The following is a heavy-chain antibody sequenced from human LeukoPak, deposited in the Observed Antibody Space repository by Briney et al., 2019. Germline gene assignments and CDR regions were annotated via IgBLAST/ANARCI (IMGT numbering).Heavy chain of an antibody. CDR3: ASTATYYYDSSGYYRYYYYMDV. J-gene: IGHJ6*03. CDR1: GGSISSGDYY. D-gene: IGHD3-22*01. V-gene: IGHV4-30-4*08. CDR2: IYYSGST. Sequence: PSQTLSLTCTVSGGSISSGDYYWSWIRQPPGKGLEWIGYIYYSGSTYYNPSLKSRVTISVDTSKNQFSLKLSSVTAADTAVYYCASTATYYYDSSGYYRYYYYMDVWGKGTTVTVSS.